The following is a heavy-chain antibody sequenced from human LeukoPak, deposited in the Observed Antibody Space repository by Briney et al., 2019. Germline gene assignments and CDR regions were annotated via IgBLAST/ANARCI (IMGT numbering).Heavy chain of an antibody. J-gene: IGHJ6*03. CDR1: GFTVSSNY. D-gene: IGHD6-13*01. Sequence: GGSLRLSCAASGFTVSSNYMSWVRQAPGKGLEWVSVIYSGGSTYYADSLKGRFTISRDNSKNTLYLQMSSLRAEDTAVYYCARASIAAAGTGNYMDVWGKGTTVTVSS. CDR3: ARASIAAAGTGNYMDV. CDR2: IYSGGST. V-gene: IGHV3-66*01.